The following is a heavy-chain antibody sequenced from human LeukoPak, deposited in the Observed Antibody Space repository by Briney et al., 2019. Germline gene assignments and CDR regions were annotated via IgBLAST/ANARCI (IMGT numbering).Heavy chain of an antibody. J-gene: IGHJ6*03. V-gene: IGHV3-20*04. CDR3: ARGKSYGDYWGDYYYYYMDV. Sequence: PGGSLRLSCAASGFTFDDYGMSWVRQAPGKGLEWVSGINWNGGSTGYADSVKGRFTISRDNAKNSLYLQMNSLRAEDTALYYCARGKSYGDYWGDYYYYYMDVWGKGTTVTVSS. D-gene: IGHD4-17*01. CDR1: GFTFDDYG. CDR2: INWNGGST.